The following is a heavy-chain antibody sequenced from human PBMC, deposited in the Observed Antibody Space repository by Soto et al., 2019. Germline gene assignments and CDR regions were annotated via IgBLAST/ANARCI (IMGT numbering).Heavy chain of an antibody. Sequence: PSETLSLTCTVSGGSISSGDYYWSWIRQPPGKGLEWIGYIYYSGSTYYNPSLKSRVTISVDTSKNQFSLKLSSVTAADTAVYYCARGKGTSVYYYYGMDVWGQGTTATVSS. CDR2: IYYSGST. CDR1: GGSISSGDYY. J-gene: IGHJ6*02. V-gene: IGHV4-30-4*01. CDR3: ARGKGTSVYYYYGMDV. D-gene: IGHD2-2*01.